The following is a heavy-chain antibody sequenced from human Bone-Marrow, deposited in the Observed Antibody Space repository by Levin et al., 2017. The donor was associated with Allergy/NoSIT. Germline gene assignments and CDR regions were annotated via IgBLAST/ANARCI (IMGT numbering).Heavy chain of an antibody. D-gene: IGHD6-19*01. CDR1: EFTFRSAA. CDR2: IAVGSGNT. CDR3: AADWLGGLDY. Sequence: ASVKVSCKASEFTFRSAAIHWVRQARGLPLEWMGWIAVGSGNTRYAQRFQERVTISRDMSTSTAYMELITLRSEDTAVYYCAADWLGGLDYWGQGALVTVSS. J-gene: IGHJ4*02. V-gene: IGHV1-58*02.